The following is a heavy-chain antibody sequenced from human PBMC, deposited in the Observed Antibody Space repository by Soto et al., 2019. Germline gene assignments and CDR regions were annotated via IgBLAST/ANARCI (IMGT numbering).Heavy chain of an antibody. Sequence: SQTLSLTCTVAGGSLSSYYWSWIRQPAGKGLEWIGRIYTSGSTNYNPSLKSRVTMSVDTSQNQFSLKLSSVTAADTAVYYCARSLPIYYYYGMDVWGKGTTVIVSS. J-gene: IGHJ6*04. D-gene: IGHD2-15*01. CDR2: IYTSGST. V-gene: IGHV4-4*07. CDR3: ARSLPIYYYYGMDV. CDR1: GGSLSSYY.